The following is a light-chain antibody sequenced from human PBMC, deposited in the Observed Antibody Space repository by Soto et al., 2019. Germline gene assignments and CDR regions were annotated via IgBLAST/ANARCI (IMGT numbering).Light chain of an antibody. V-gene: IGKV3-20*01. Sequence: EIVLTQSPGTLSLSPGERATLSCRASQSVGGSYLAWFQQKPGQAPRLLIYVASTRATGVPDRFSGSGSGTDFSLTINRLEPEDFAVYYCQHYGSSPWSFGQGTKVEIK. CDR1: QSVGGSY. CDR2: VAS. J-gene: IGKJ1*01. CDR3: QHYGSSPWS.